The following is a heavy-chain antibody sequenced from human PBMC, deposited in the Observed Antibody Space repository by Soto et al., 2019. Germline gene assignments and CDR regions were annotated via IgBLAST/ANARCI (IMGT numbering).Heavy chain of an antibody. D-gene: IGHD6-13*01. V-gene: IGHV6-1*01. J-gene: IGHJ5*02. CDR3: AREQLVLGTLNWFDP. Sequence: PGQPLSLTCAISGDSVSSNSAACNLIRQSPSRGLEWLGRTYYRSKWYNDYAVSVKSRITINPDTSKNQFSLQLNSVTPEDTAVYYCAREQLVLGTLNWFDPWGQGTLVTVSS. CDR2: TYYRSKWYN. CDR1: GDSVSSNSAA.